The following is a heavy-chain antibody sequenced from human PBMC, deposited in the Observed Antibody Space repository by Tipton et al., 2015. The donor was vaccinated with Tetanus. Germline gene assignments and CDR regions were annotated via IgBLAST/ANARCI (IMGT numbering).Heavy chain of an antibody. J-gene: IGHJ4*02. Sequence: TLSLTCTVSGGSISSGGYYWSWIRQHPGKGLEWIGYIYYSGSTYYNPSLKSRVTISVDTSKNQFSLKLSSVTAADTAVYYCARDEAFYYFDYWGQGTLVTVSS. CDR2: IYYSGST. CDR1: GGSISSGGYY. V-gene: IGHV4-31*03. CDR3: ARDEAFYYFDY.